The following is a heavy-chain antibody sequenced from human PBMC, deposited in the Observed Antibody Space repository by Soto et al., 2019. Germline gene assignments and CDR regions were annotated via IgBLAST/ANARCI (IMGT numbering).Heavy chain of an antibody. CDR3: ARGQLATLTDF. J-gene: IGHJ4*02. Sequence: ASVKFSCKASGYTFTDFDINWVRQATGQGLEWMGWMNPNTGNTRYAQKFQGRLIMTRDTSMNTAYMEMGSLTSEDTAVYYCARGQLATLTDFWGQGTLVTVSS. CDR1: GYTFTDFD. CDR2: MNPNTGNT. V-gene: IGHV1-8*02.